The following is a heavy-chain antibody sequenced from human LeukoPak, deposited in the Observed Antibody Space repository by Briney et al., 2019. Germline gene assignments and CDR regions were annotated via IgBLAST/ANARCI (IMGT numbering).Heavy chain of an antibody. CDR3: ARGFAMVRGVYYDAFEF. CDR1: GYNFTSYY. V-gene: IGHV1-46*01. Sequence: GASVKVSCKTYGYNFTSYYIHWVRQAPGHGLEWMGVITPGGGTTAYAQKFQGRVSLTRDTSTSTVFMDLSSLRSGDTAVYYCARGFAMVRGVYYDAFEFWGQGTMVTVSS. D-gene: IGHD3-10*01. CDR2: ITPGGGTT. J-gene: IGHJ3*01.